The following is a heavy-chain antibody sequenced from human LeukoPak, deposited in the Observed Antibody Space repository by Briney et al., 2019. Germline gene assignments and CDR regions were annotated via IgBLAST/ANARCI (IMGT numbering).Heavy chain of an antibody. CDR1: GFTFSSYA. Sequence: GGSLRLSCAASGFTFSSYAMSWVRQAPGKGLQWVSGISGSGSRTYYADSVKGRFTISRDNSKNTLYLQMNSLRAEDTAIYYCAKDFGSGSGTYYYFDFWGRATLVTLSS. CDR3: AKDFGSGSGTYYYFDF. D-gene: IGHD1-26*01. V-gene: IGHV3-23*01. J-gene: IGHJ4*02. CDR2: ISGSGSRT.